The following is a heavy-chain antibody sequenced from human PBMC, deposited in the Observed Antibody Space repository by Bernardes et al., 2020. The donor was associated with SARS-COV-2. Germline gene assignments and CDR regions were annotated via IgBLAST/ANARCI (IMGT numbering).Heavy chain of an antibody. CDR2: IYSGGST. J-gene: IGHJ6*02. D-gene: IGHD3-3*01. Sequence: GGSLRLSCAASGFTVSSNYMSWVHQAPGKGLEWVSVIYSGGSTYYADSVKGRFTISRDNSKNTLYLQMNSLRAEDTAVYYCARDQRLTPFYDFWSGYRYYYYYGMDVWGQGTTVTVSS. CDR3: ARDQRLTPFYDFWSGYRYYYYYGMDV. V-gene: IGHV3-53*01. CDR1: GFTVSSNY.